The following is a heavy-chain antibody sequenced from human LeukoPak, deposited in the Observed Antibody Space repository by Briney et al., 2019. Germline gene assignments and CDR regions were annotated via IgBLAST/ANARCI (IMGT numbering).Heavy chain of an antibody. CDR3: ARAENPCASGGSCHHLDY. J-gene: IGHJ4*02. V-gene: IGHV1-69*13. CDR2: IIPIFGTA. Sequence: SVKVSCKASGGTFSSYAISWVRQAPGQGLEWKGGIIPIFGTANYAQKLQGRVTITADESTSTAYMELSSLRSEDTAVYYCARAENPCASGGSCHHLDYWGQGTLVTVSS. D-gene: IGHD2-15*01. CDR1: GGTFSSYA.